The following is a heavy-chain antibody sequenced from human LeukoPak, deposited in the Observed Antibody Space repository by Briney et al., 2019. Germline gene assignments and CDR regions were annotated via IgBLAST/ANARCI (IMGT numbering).Heavy chain of an antibody. D-gene: IGHD3-3*01. Sequence: PGGSLRLSCAASGFTFSNYGMHWVRQAPGKGLEWVTFMRYDGNNKYYADSVKGRFTISRDNSKNTLYLQMNSLRAEDTAVYYCAKDFGGYVGSYWDYWGQGTLVTVSS. CDR3: AKDFGGYVGSYWDY. V-gene: IGHV3-30*02. CDR2: MRYDGNNK. CDR1: GFTFSNYG. J-gene: IGHJ4*02.